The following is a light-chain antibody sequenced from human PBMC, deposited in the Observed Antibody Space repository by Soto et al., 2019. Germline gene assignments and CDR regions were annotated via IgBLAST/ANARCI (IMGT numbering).Light chain of an antibody. CDR1: QSVSTNY. CDR3: QQYGSVPLT. CDR2: GAS. J-gene: IGKJ4*01. V-gene: IGKV3-20*01. Sequence: ESVLTQSPGTLSLSPGERATLSCRASQSVSTNYLAWYQQKPGQAPRLLIYGASSRATGIPDRFSGSGSGADFTLTISRLEPGDFAVYFCQQYGSVPLTFGGGTKVELK.